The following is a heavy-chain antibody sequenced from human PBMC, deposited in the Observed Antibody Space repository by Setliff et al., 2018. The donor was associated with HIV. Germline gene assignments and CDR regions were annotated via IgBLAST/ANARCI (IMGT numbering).Heavy chain of an antibody. CDR1: GFTFSSYE. Sequence: PGGSLRLSCAASGFTFSSYEMDWFRQAPGKGLEWVSYITGSSYIYYADSLKGRITISRDNAQNSVYLQMTSLRAEDTAVYFCAYYSSGSFYLGYYFYHGMDVWGQGTTVTVSS. CDR2: ITGSSYI. V-gene: IGHV3-48*03. D-gene: IGHD3-10*01. CDR3: AYYSSGSFYLGYYFYHGMDV. J-gene: IGHJ6*02.